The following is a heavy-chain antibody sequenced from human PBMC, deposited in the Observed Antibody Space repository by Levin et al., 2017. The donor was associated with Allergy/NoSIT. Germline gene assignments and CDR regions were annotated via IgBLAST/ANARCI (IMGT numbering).Heavy chain of an antibody. D-gene: IGHD4-17*01. CDR2: ISSSSSTI. V-gene: IGHV3-48*01. CDR3: ARDNSSPSTVTAYHDAFDI. Sequence: GGSLRLSCAASGFTFSSYSMNWVRQAPGKGLEWVSYISSSSSTIYYADSVKGRFTISRDNAKNSLYLQMNSLRAEDTAVYYCARDNSSPSTVTAYHDAFDIWGQGTMVTVSS. J-gene: IGHJ3*02. CDR1: GFTFSSYS.